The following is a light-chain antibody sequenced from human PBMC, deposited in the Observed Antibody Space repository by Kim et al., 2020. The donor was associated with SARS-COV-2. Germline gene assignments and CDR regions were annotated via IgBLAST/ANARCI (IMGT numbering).Light chain of an antibody. CDR2: GAS. V-gene: IGKV3-15*01. CDR3: EQYDYWPWT. Sequence: PGERATLSCRAGQSIGSNLAWYQQTTGQAPRLLIYGASTRANGIPARFSGSGSGTEFTLTISSLQSEDFAVYFCEQYDYWPWTFGQGTKVDIK. CDR1: QSIGSN. J-gene: IGKJ1*01.